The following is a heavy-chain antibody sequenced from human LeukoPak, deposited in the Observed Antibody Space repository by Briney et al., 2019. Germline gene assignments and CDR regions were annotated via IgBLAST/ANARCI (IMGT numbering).Heavy chain of an antibody. J-gene: IGHJ6*02. CDR3: ARGIVVVITTQDYYGMDV. Sequence: ASVKVSCKASGYTFTSYYMHWVRQAPGQGLEWMGIINPSGGSTSYAQKFQGRVTMTRDTSTSTVYMELSSLRSEDTAVYYCARGIVVVITTQDYYGMDVWGQGTTVTVSS. D-gene: IGHD3-22*01. V-gene: IGHV1-46*01. CDR1: GYTFTSYY. CDR2: INPSGGST.